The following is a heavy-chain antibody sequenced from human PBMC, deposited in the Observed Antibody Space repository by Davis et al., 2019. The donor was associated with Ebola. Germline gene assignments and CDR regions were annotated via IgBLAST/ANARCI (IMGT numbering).Heavy chain of an antibody. J-gene: IGHJ4*02. V-gene: IGHV3-23*01. Sequence: PGGSLRLSCAASGFTFSSYAMSWVRQAPGKGLEWVSAISGSGGSTYYADSVKGRFTISRDNSKNTLYLQMNSLRAEDTAVYFCAKGTIALRGQGLGFDCWGQGALVTVSS. D-gene: IGHD3/OR15-3a*01. CDR2: ISGSGGST. CDR3: AKGTIALRGQGLGFDC. CDR1: GFTFSSYA.